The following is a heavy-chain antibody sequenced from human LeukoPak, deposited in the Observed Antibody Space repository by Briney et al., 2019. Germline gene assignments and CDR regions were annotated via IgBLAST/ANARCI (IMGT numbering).Heavy chain of an antibody. CDR2: IKQDGSHS. Sequence: GGSLRLSCAVSGFTFSDYWMAWVRQAPGKGLEWVANIKQDGSHSYYVDSVRGRFTISRDNAKSSLFLQMNSLRVEDTAVYYCANLWEMGYWGQGTLVTVSS. V-gene: IGHV3-7*01. J-gene: IGHJ4*02. D-gene: IGHD5-24*01. CDR3: ANLWEMGY. CDR1: GFTFSDYW.